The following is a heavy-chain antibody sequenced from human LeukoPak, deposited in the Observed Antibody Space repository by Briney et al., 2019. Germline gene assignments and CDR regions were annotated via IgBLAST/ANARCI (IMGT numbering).Heavy chain of an antibody. J-gene: IGHJ4*02. CDR2: INSDGSST. CDR3: ARVRVDCSSTSCYLYFDY. D-gene: IGHD2-2*01. Sequence: GGSLRLSCAASGFTFSSYWMHWARQAPGKGLVWVSRINSDGSSTSYADSVKGRFTISRDNAKNTLYLQMNSLRAEDTAVYYCARVRVDCSSTSCYLYFDYWGQGTLVTVSS. V-gene: IGHV3-74*01. CDR1: GFTFSSYW.